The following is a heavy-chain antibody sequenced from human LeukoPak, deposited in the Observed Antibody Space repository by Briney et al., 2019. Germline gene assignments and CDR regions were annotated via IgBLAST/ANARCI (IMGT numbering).Heavy chain of an antibody. V-gene: IGHV3-21*01. Sequence: GGSLRHSCAASGFTFSSYSMNWVRQAPGKGLEWVSSISSSSSYIYYADSVKGRFTISRDNAKNSLYLQMNSLRAEDTAVYYCARGLYGSGSDFDYWGQGTLVTVSS. CDR2: ISSSSSYI. CDR3: ARGLYGSGSDFDY. D-gene: IGHD3-10*01. CDR1: GFTFSSYS. J-gene: IGHJ4*02.